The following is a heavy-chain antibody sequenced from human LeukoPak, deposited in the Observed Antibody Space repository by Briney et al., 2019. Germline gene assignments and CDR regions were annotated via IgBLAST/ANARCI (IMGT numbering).Heavy chain of an antibody. J-gene: IGHJ4*02. Sequence: GGSLRLSCAASGFTFRIYAMQGVRQAPGKGLEWVSYITYNSGTIFYADSVKGRFTISRDNAKDSLYLQMSSLRDEDTAVYYCARDSGYSYADDYWGQGTLVTVSS. CDR3: ARDSGYSYADDY. CDR2: ITYNSGTI. CDR1: GFTFRIYA. D-gene: IGHD5-18*01. V-gene: IGHV3-48*02.